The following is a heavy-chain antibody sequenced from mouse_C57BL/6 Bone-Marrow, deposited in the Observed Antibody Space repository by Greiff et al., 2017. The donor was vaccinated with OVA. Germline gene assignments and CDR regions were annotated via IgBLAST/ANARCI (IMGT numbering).Heavy chain of an antibody. CDR2: IYPRSGNT. CDR3: ARRVDGLAY. V-gene: IGHV1-81*01. CDR1: GYTFTSYG. D-gene: IGHD1-1*01. J-gene: IGHJ3*01. Sequence: QVQLQQSGAELARPGASVKLSCKASGYTFTSYGISWVKQSTGQGLEWIGEIYPRSGNTYYNEKFKGKATLTADKSSSTASMALRSLTSEDSAVYFCARRVDGLAYWGQGTLVTVSA.